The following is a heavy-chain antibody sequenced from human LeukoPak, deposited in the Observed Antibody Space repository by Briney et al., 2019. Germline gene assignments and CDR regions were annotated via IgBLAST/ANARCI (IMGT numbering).Heavy chain of an antibody. CDR2: INPNSGVT. V-gene: IGHV1-2*02. CDR3: AKDRYGDYEAPFHYYMDA. CDR1: GYTFSGFY. Sequence: ASVKVTCKASGYTFSGFYIHWVRQAPGQGLEWMGWINPNSGVTNYAQKLQGRVTITRDTSIDTAYMQLSRLRSDDTAVYYCAKDRYGDYEAPFHYYMDAWGRGTTVTVSS. J-gene: IGHJ6*03. D-gene: IGHD5-12*01.